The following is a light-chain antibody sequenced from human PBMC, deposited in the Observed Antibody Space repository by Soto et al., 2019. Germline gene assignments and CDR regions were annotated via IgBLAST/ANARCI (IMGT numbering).Light chain of an antibody. CDR2: DVR. CDR3: SSYTTSSTYV. Sequence: QSVLTQPASVSGSPGQSIAISCTGTSSDVGAYNYVSWYQQHPGKAPKLIVYDVRNRPSGVSNRFSGSQSGNTASLTISGLQAEYEADYYCSSYTTSSTYVCGTGTKAT. CDR1: SSDVGAYNY. J-gene: IGLJ1*01. V-gene: IGLV2-14*03.